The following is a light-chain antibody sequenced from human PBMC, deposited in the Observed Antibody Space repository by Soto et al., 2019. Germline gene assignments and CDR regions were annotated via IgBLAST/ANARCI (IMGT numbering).Light chain of an antibody. CDR1: SSDVGDYDY. Sequence: QSVLTQPASVSGSPGQSITISCTGTSSDVGDYDYVSWYQHHPGKAPKLLIYDVSNRPSGVSNRFSGSKSAKMASLTISGLQAEDEADYYCSSYTSSTRWVFGGGTKVTVL. J-gene: IGLJ3*02. CDR2: DVS. V-gene: IGLV2-14*03. CDR3: SSYTSSTRWV.